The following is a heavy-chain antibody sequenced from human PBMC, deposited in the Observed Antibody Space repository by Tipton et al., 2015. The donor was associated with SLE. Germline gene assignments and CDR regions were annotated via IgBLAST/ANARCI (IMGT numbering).Heavy chain of an antibody. J-gene: IGHJ1*01. CDR1: GGSFSGYY. D-gene: IGHD3-3*01. V-gene: IGHV4-34*01. Sequence: LRLSCAVYGGSFSGYYWSWIRQPPGKGLEWIGEINHSGSTNYNPSLKSRVTISVDTSKNQFSLKLSSVTAADTAVYYCARVPAYDGFWSTYYSHRRYFQHWGQGTLVIVSS. CDR2: INHSGST. CDR3: ARVPAYDGFWSTYYSHRRYFQH.